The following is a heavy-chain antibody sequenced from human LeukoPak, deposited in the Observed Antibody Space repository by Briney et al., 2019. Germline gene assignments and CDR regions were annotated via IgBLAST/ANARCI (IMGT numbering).Heavy chain of an antibody. CDR3: ARHYEYYDSPLDY. J-gene: IGHJ4*02. CDR1: GGSINSRSYY. V-gene: IGHV4-39*01. Sequence: PSETLSLTCTVSGGSINSRSYYWGWIRRPPGKGLEWIGSIYYSGSTYYNPSLKSRVTISVDMSKNQLSLKLSSVTAADTAVYYCARHYEYYDSPLDYWGQGTLVTVSS. CDR2: IYYSGST. D-gene: IGHD3-22*01.